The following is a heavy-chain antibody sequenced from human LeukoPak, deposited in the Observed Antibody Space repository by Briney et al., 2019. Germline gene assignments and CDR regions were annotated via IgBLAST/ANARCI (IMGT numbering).Heavy chain of an antibody. CDR1: GFNVSNNY. D-gene: IGHD6-13*01. V-gene: IGHV3-53*01. Sequence: GGSLRLSCAASGFNVSNNYMSWVRQAPGKGLEWVSVIYRGGSTYYADSVKGRFTMSRDNSKNTVYLQMDSLRAEDTVVYYCARDRGAAAGNWGQGTLVTVSS. CDR2: IYRGGST. J-gene: IGHJ4*02. CDR3: ARDRGAAAGN.